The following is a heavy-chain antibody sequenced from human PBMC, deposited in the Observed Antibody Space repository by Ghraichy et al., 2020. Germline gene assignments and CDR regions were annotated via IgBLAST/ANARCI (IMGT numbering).Heavy chain of an antibody. CDR3: ARSPSYYYDSSGYYRGHYFDY. CDR1: GGSISSGDYY. CDR2: IYYSGST. D-gene: IGHD3-22*01. Sequence: SETLSLTCTVSGGSISSGDYYWSWIRQPPGKGPEWIGYIYYSGSTYYNPSLKSRVTISVDTSKNQFSLKLSSVTAADTAVYYCARSPSYYYDSSGYYRGHYFDYWGQGTLVTVSS. V-gene: IGHV4-30-4*01. J-gene: IGHJ4*02.